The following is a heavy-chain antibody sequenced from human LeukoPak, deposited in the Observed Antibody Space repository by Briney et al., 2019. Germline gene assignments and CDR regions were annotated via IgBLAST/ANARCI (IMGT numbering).Heavy chain of an antibody. CDR2: FDPEDGET. CDR3: ATAPLYYYDSSGSPGIDY. J-gene: IGHJ4*02. CDR1: GYTLTELS. V-gene: IGHV1-24*01. D-gene: IGHD3-22*01. Sequence: ASVKASCKVSGYTLTELSMHWVRQAPGKGLEWMGGFDPEDGETIYAQKFQGRVTMTEDTSTDTAYMELSSLRSEDTAVYYCATAPLYYYDSSGSPGIDYWGQGTLVTVSS.